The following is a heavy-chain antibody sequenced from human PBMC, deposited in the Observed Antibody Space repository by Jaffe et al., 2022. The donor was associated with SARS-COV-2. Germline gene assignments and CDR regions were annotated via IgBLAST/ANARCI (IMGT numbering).Heavy chain of an antibody. V-gene: IGHV3-9*01. Sequence: EVQLVESGGGLVQPGRSLRLSCAASGFTFDDYAMHWVRQAPGKGLEWVSGISWNSGSIGYADSVKGRFTISRDNAKNSLYLQMNSLRAEDTALYYCAKTLGSGVRGPQKYYYYYYGMDVWGQGTTVTVSS. J-gene: IGHJ6*02. D-gene: IGHD6-19*01. CDR1: GFTFDDYA. CDR2: ISWNSGSI. CDR3: AKTLGSGVRGPQKYYYYYYGMDV.